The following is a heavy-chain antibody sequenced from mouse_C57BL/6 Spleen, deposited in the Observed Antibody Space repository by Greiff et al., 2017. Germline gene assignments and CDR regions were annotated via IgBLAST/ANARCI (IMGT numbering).Heavy chain of an antibody. V-gene: IGHV2-3*01. CDR2: IWGDGST. J-gene: IGHJ1*03. Sequence: VKLVESGPGLVAPSQSLSITCTVSGFSFTSYGVSWVRQPPGKGLEWLGVIWGDGSTNYHSALISRLSISKDNSKSQFFLKLNSLQPDDTATYYCAKSTVVRYFDVWGTGTTVTVSS. CDR1: GFSFTSYG. D-gene: IGHD1-1*01. CDR3: AKSTVVRYFDV.